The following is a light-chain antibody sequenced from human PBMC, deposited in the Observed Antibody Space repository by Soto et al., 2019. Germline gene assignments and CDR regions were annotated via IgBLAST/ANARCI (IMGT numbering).Light chain of an antibody. Sequence: EIVLTQSPGTLSLSPGERATNSCRASQSVSSSYLAWYQQKPGQAPRLLIYGASSRATGIPDRFSGSGSGTDFTFTISRLEPEDFAVYYCQQYGSSPTFGQGTKV. CDR3: QQYGSSPT. J-gene: IGKJ1*01. CDR1: QSVSSSY. CDR2: GAS. V-gene: IGKV3-20*01.